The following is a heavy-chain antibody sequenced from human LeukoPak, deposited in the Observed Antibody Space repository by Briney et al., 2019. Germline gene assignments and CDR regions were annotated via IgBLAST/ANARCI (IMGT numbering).Heavy chain of an antibody. CDR2: IYSSGST. Sequence: SETLSLTCPVSGGSISSYYWSWIRPPAGKGLDWIGRIYSSGSTNYNPSLKSRVTMSVDTSKNQFSLKLSSVTAADTAVYYCASTYSSGWFLYYFDYWGQGSLVTVSS. D-gene: IGHD6-19*01. CDR3: ASTYSSGWFLYYFDY. J-gene: IGHJ4*02. CDR1: GGSISSYY. V-gene: IGHV4-4*07.